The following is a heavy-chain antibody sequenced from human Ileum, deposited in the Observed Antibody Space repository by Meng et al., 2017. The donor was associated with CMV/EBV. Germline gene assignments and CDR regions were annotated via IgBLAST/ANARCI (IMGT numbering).Heavy chain of an antibody. V-gene: IGHV1-69*05. CDR3: ARAGCSSTSCYTRADYYYYGMDV. D-gene: IGHD2-2*02. J-gene: IGHJ6*02. Sequence: ISWVRQAPGQGLEWMGGIIPIFGTANYAQKFQGRVTITTDESTSTAYMELSSLRSEDTAVYYCARAGCSSTSCYTRADYYYYGMDVWGQGTTVTVSS. CDR2: IIPIFGTA.